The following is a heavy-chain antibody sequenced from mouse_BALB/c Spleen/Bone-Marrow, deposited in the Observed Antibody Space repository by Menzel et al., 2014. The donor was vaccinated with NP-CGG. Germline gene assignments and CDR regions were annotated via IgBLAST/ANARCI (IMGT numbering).Heavy chain of an antibody. J-gene: IGHJ2*01. D-gene: IGHD4-1*01. CDR1: GYTFTSYN. CDR3: ARSNWDGGNYFDY. CDR2: IYPGNGDT. V-gene: IGHV1-12*01. Sequence: VQLQQSGAELVKPGASVKMSCKASGYTFTSYNMHWVKQTPGQGLKWIGTIYPGNGDTSYNQKFKGKATLTADKSSSTAYMQLSSLTSEDSAVYYCARSNWDGGNYFDYWGQGTTLTVSS.